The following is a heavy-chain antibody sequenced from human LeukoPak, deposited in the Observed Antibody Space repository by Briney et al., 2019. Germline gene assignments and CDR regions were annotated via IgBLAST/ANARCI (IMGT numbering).Heavy chain of an antibody. CDR3: ATRRLYSYYDILTGYYSQVDY. J-gene: IGHJ4*02. Sequence: WASVKVSCKVSGYTLTELSMHWVRQAPGKGLEGMGGFDPEDGETIYAQKFQGRVTMTEDTSTDTAYMELSSLRSEDTAVYYCATRRLYSYYDILTGYYSQVDYWGQGTLVTVSS. V-gene: IGHV1-24*01. CDR1: GYTLTELS. D-gene: IGHD3-9*01. CDR2: FDPEDGET.